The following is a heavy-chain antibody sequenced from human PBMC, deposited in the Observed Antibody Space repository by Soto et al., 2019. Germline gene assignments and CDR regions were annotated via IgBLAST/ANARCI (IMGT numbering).Heavy chain of an antibody. D-gene: IGHD1-1*01. Sequence: QVQLQQSGLGLLKPSETLSLTCTVSGGSISSPSYNWGWVRQPPGKGPEWIGSFFYGGRTHYSPSLESRLSISVDTARSQVSLILTSVTAADTAVYYCATVASTHFDSWGQGALVVVSS. CDR1: GGSISSPSYN. V-gene: IGHV4-39*01. CDR2: FFYGGRT. J-gene: IGHJ4*02. CDR3: ATVASTHFDS.